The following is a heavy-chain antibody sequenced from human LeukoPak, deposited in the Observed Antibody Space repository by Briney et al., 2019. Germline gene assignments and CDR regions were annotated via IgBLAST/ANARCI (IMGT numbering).Heavy chain of an antibody. D-gene: IGHD4-23*01. CDR1: GGSFSGYY. J-gene: IGHJ6*02. Sequence: PSETLSLTCAVYGGSFSGYYWSWIRQPPGKGLEWIGEINHSGSTNYNPSLKSRVTISVDTSKNQFSLKPSSVTAADTAVYYCASTVVTQYYYYYYGVDVWGQGTTVTVSS. V-gene: IGHV4-34*01. CDR3: ASTVVTQYYYYYYGVDV. CDR2: INHSGST.